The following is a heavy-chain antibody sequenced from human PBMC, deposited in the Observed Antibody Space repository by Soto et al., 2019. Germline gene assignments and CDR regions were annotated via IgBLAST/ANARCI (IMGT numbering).Heavy chain of an antibody. Sequence: SETLSLTCSVSGGSINSGGYYWTWIRQHPGKGLEWIGYIYYSGSTYYNPSLKSRVTISVDTSKNQFSLKLSSVTAADTAVYNCAREISPFRPYYYYGMDVWGQGTTVTVSS. V-gene: IGHV4-30-4*01. J-gene: IGHJ6*02. CDR1: GGSINSGGYY. CDR3: AREISPFRPYYYYGMDV. CDR2: IYYSGST.